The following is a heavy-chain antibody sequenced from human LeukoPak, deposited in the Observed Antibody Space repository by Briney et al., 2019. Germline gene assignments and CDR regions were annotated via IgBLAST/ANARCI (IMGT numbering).Heavy chain of an antibody. CDR1: GGSFNSYA. CDR3: ASLTGGLPGEGEAAAGSLYYYYYMDV. D-gene: IGHD6-13*01. Sequence: GASVKVSCKVSGGSFNSYAISWVRQAPGQGLEWMGGIIPIFGTANYAQKFQGRVTITADKSTSTAYMELSSLRSEDTAVYYCASLTGGLPGEGEAAAGSLYYYYYMDVWGKGTTVTVSS. CDR2: IIPIFGTA. V-gene: IGHV1-69*06. J-gene: IGHJ6*03.